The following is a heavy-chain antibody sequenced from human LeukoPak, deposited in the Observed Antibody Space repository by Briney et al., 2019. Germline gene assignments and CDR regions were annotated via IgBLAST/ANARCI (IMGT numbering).Heavy chain of an antibody. V-gene: IGHV3-11*01. CDR1: GFSFSDYY. CDR2: ITTGGSST. J-gene: IGHJ4*02. CDR3: TRERRGSYYAFES. D-gene: IGHD3-16*01. Sequence: PGGSLRLSCAASGFSFSDYYMSWVRQAPGKGLEWISYITTGGSSTKYADSVKGRFTISRDNAKNSVVLQMNSLRAEDTAVYYCTRERRGSYYAFESWGQGTLVSVSS.